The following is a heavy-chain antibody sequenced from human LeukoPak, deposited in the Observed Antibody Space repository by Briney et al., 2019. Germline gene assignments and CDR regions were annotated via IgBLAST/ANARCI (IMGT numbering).Heavy chain of an antibody. Sequence: GASVKVSCKASGGIFSSYAISWVRQAPGQRLEWMGRIIPILGIANYAQKFQGRVTITADKSTSTAYMDLSSLRSEDTAVYYCARDLPPYYFDYWGQGTLVTVSS. V-gene: IGHV1-69*04. CDR1: GGIFSSYA. CDR3: ARDLPPYYFDY. J-gene: IGHJ4*02. CDR2: IIPILGIA.